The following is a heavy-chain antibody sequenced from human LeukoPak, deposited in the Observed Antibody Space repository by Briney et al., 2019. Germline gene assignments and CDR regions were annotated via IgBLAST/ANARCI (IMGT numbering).Heavy chain of an antibody. CDR3: ARDLTPGYYDSSGDY. J-gene: IGHJ4*02. CDR1: GYTFTSYY. V-gene: IGHV1-46*01. D-gene: IGHD3-22*01. Sequence: ASVKVSCKASGYTFTSYYMHWVRQAPGQGLEWMGLINPSGGSTSYAQKFQGRVTMTRDTSTSTVYMELSSLRSEDTAVYYCARDLTPGYYDSSGDYWGQGTLVTVSS. CDR2: INPSGGST.